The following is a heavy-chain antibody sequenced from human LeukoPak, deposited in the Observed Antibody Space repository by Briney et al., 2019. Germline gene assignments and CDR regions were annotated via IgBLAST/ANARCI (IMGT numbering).Heavy chain of an antibody. D-gene: IGHD6-6*01. J-gene: IGHJ4*02. CDR1: GFTFSSYW. V-gene: IGHV3-7*01. Sequence: GGSLRLSCAACGFTFSSYWMSWVRQAPGKGLEWVANIKQDGSEKYYVDSVKGRFTISRDNAKNSLYLQMNSLRAEDTAVYYCARDRSSSGASDYWGQGTLVTVSS. CDR3: ARDRSSSGASDY. CDR2: IKQDGSEK.